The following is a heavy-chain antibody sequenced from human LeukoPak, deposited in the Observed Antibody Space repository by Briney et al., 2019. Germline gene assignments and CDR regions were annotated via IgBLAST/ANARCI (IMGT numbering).Heavy chain of an antibody. V-gene: IGHV4-59*01. Sequence: KPSETLSLTCTVSGDSISSYFWCWIRQPPGKGLEWIGCLYYSGRTNYSPSLTSRVTLSADTSKNQFSLKLSSVTAADSAIYYCARDYSGYEFDYWGQGTLVTVSS. CDR2: LYYSGRT. CDR1: GDSISSYF. CDR3: ARDYSGYEFDY. D-gene: IGHD5-12*01. J-gene: IGHJ4*02.